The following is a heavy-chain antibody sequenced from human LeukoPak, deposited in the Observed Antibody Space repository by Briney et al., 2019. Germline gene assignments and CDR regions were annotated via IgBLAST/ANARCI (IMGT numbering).Heavy chain of an antibody. D-gene: IGHD3-9*01. CDR2: IYYSGST. CDR3: ARGGRWDVLRYFDWLSD. CDR1: GGSISSGGYY. V-gene: IGHV4-31*03. Sequence: SETLSLTCTVSGGSISSGGYYWSWIRQHPGKGLEWIGYIYYSGSTYYNPSLKSRVTISVDTSKNQFTLKLSSVTAADTAVYYCARGGRWDVLRYFDWLSDWGQGTLVTVCS. J-gene: IGHJ4*02.